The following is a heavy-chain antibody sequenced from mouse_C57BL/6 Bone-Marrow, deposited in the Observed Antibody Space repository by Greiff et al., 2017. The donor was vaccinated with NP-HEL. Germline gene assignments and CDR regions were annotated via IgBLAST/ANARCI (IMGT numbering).Heavy chain of an antibody. CDR3: THWVYYAMDY. D-gene: IGHD4-1*01. Sequence: QVQLQQSGAELVRPGASVTLSCKASGYTFTDYEMHWVKQTPVHGLEWIGAIDPETGGTAYNQKFKGKAILTADKSSSTAYMELRSLTSEDSAVYYCTHWVYYAMDYWGQGTSVTVSS. J-gene: IGHJ4*01. CDR2: IDPETGGT. CDR1: GYTFTDYE. V-gene: IGHV1-15*01.